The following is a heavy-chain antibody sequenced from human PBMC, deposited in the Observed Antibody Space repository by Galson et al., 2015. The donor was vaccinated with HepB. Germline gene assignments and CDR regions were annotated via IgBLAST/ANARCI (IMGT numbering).Heavy chain of an antibody. Sequence: SLRLSCAASGFTFSSYAMHWVRQAPGKGLEWVAVISYDGSNKYYADSVKGRFTISRDNSKNTLYLQMNSLRAEDTAVYYCARVDIVAATTFDYWGQGTLVTVSS. CDR1: GFTFSSYA. V-gene: IGHV3-30*04. D-gene: IGHD2-2*03. J-gene: IGHJ4*02. CDR3: ARVDIVAATTFDY. CDR2: ISYDGSNK.